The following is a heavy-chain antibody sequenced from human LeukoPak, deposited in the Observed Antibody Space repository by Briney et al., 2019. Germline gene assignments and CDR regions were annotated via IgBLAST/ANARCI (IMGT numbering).Heavy chain of an antibody. CDR1: GGSFSGYY. CDR3: ARSATVTTGYFDY. D-gene: IGHD4-17*01. CDR2: INHSGST. Sequence: SETLSLTCAVFGGSFSGYYWSWTRQPPGKGLEWIGEINHSGSTYYNPSLKSRVTISEDTSKNQFSLKLSSVTAADTAVYYCARSATVTTGYFDYWGQGTLVTVSS. J-gene: IGHJ4*02. V-gene: IGHV4-34*01.